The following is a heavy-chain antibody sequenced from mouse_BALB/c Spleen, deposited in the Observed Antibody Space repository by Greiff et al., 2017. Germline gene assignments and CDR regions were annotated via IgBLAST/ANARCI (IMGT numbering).Heavy chain of an antibody. J-gene: IGHJ4*01. Sequence: VQLHQSGPELVRPGVSVKISCKGSSYTFTDYAMHWVKQSHAKSLEWIGVISTYYGNTNYNQKFKGKATMTVDKSSSTAYMELARLTSEDSAVYYCAREGGYYGYYAMDYWGQGTSVTVSS. V-gene: IGHV1-67*01. CDR3: AREGGYYGYYAMDY. CDR1: SYTFTDYA. CDR2: ISTYYGNT. D-gene: IGHD1-1*01.